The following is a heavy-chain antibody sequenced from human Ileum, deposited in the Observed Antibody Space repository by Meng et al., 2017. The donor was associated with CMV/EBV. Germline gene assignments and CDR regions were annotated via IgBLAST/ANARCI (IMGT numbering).Heavy chain of an antibody. V-gene: IGHV3-30*03. CDR2: ISYDGNNK. J-gene: IGHJ4*02. Sequence: GESLKISCAGSGLPFSERWMSWVRQAPGKGLEWVAVISYDGNNKYCADSVKGRFTISRDNSKNTLFLQMNSLRAEDTAVYYCARAAYYDSSGYWPDCWGQGTLVTVSS. CDR3: ARAAYYDSSGYWPDC. D-gene: IGHD3-22*01. CDR1: GLPFSERW.